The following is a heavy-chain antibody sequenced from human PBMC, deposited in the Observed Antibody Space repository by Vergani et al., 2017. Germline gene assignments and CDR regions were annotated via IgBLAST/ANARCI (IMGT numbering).Heavy chain of an antibody. V-gene: IGHV4-34*01. CDR2: INHSGST. CDR3: AGGFRKWNAHTPYYYGMDV. CDR1: GGSFSGYY. J-gene: IGHJ6*02. Sequence: QVQLQQWGAGLLKPSETLSLTCAVYGGSFSGYYWSWIRQPPGKGLEWIGEINHSGSTNYKPSLNSRVTITVDTSKNQFYLKLSSVPAADTAVYYCAGGFRKWNAHTPYYYGMDVWGQGTTVTVSS. D-gene: IGHD1-1*01.